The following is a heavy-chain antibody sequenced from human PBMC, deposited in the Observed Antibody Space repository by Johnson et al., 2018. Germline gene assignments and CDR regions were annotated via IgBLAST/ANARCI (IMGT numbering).Heavy chain of an antibody. CDR1: GFVFSTYG. Sequence: QVQLVESGGGVVQPGGSLRLSCAASGFVFSTYGMNWVRQAPDKGLEWVALVWHDGSKQYSADLVKGRFTISRDNSKSTLFLQMDRLSVEDTAVYYCAGEDWNYGRGTLDMWGQGTMVAGSS. CDR2: VWHDGSKQ. D-gene: IGHD1-7*01. CDR3: AGEDWNYGRGTLDM. V-gene: IGHV3-33*01. J-gene: IGHJ3*01.